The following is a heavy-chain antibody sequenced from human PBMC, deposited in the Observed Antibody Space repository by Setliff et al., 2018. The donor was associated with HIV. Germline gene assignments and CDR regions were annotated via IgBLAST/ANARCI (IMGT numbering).Heavy chain of an antibody. V-gene: IGHV4-61*09. Sequence: SETLSLTCSVSGGSISSGSYYWTWIRQPAGKGPEWIGHIYTNGYTNYNPSLKSRVTISVDTSKNQFSLRLTSVTAADTAVYYCARQAWHSGRNGYFVDYWGQGMLVTVSS. CDR2: IYTNGYT. J-gene: IGHJ4*02. D-gene: IGHD3-22*01. CDR1: GGSISSGSYY. CDR3: ARQAWHSGRNGYFVDY.